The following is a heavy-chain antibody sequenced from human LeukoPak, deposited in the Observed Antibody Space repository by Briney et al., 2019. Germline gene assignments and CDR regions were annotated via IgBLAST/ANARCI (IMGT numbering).Heavy chain of an antibody. V-gene: IGHV1-18*01. D-gene: IGHD4-23*01. CDR3: RAVTPRGYYYYMDV. CDR2: ISAYNGNT. CDR1: GYTFTSYG. J-gene: IGHJ6*03. Sequence: ASVKVSCKASGYTFTSYGISWVRQAPGQGLEWMGWISAYNGNTNYAQKLQGRVTMTTDTSTSTAYMELRSLRSDDTAVYYCRAVTPRGYYYYMDVWGKGTTVTVSS.